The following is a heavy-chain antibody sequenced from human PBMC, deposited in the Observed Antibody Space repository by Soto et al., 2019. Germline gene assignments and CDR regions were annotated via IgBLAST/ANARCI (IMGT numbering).Heavy chain of an antibody. CDR2: LSSESTFI. Sequence: QVQLVESGGGLVRPGGSLRLSCAASGFTFSTFYMNWVRQAPGKGLEWVSFLSSESTFISYADSVKGWFTISRDNSKKSLFLQMDSLRVEDSAVYYCARVRSGTYNAFDLWGQGTVVTVSS. V-gene: IGHV3-11*06. D-gene: IGHD1-26*01. CDR3: ARVRSGTYNAFDL. J-gene: IGHJ3*01. CDR1: GFTFSTFY.